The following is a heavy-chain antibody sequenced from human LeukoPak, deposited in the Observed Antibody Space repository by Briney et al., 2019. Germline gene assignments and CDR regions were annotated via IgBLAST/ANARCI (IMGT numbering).Heavy chain of an antibody. J-gene: IGHJ4*02. D-gene: IGHD2-15*01. V-gene: IGHV3-64*01. Sequence: GGSLRLSCAASGFTFSSYAMHWVRQAPGKGLEYVSAISSNGGSTYYANSVKGRFTISRDNSKNTLYLQMGSLRAEDMAVYYCARRYCSGGGCYAQFFDYWGQGTLVTVSS. CDR2: ISSNGGST. CDR1: GFTFSSYA. CDR3: ARRYCSGGGCYAQFFDY.